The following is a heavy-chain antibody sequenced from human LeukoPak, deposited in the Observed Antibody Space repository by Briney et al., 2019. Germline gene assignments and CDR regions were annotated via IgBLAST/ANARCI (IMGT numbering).Heavy chain of an antibody. CDR1: GFTFSSYG. V-gene: IGHV3-30*18. D-gene: IGHD6-13*01. Sequence: GGSLRLSCAASGFTFSSYGMHWVRQAPGKGLGWVAVISYDGNNKYYADSVKGRFTISRDNSKNTLYLQMSSLRAEDTAVYYCAKDLGAAAAGTNVWGQGTLVTVSS. CDR2: ISYDGNNK. J-gene: IGHJ4*02. CDR3: AKDLGAAAAGTNV.